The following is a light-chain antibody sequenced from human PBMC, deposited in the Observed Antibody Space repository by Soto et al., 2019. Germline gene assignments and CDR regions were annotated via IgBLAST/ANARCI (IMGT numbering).Light chain of an antibody. V-gene: IGLV2-14*01. CDR3: SSYTSSSTLV. Sequence: QSALTQPASVSGSPGQSITISCTGTSSDVGGYNFVSWYQQHPGKAPKLMIYEVSKRTSGVSNRFSGSKSGNTASLTISGLQAEDEADYYCSSYTSSSTLVFGGGTKVTVL. J-gene: IGLJ3*02. CDR1: SSDVGGYNF. CDR2: EVS.